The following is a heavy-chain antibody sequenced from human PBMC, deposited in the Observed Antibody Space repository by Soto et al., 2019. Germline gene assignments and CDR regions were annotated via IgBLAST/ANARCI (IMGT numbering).Heavy chain of an antibody. V-gene: IGHV1-18*01. CDR1: GYTFTRSG. Sequence: QVQLVQSGAEVKKPGASVKVSCKASGYTFTRSGISWVRQAPGQGLEWMGWISTYNGDTNYAQTFQGRVTMTTDTSPRTAYMELRSLRSADTAVYYCAREGVATYYYYGMDVWGQGTPVTVSS. D-gene: IGHD5-12*01. J-gene: IGHJ6*02. CDR3: AREGVATYYYYGMDV. CDR2: ISTYNGDT.